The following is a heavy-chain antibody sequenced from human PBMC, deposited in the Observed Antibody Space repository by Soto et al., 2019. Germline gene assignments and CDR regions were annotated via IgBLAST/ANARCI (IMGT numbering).Heavy chain of an antibody. V-gene: IGHV5-51*01. D-gene: IGHD3-22*01. J-gene: IGHJ6*02. CDR2: IYPGDSDT. CDR3: ARKVGGSGGYYGDYFYGMSV. Sequence: PGESLKISCKGSGYSFTSYWIGWVRQMPGEGLEWMGIIYPGDSDTTYSPSFQGQVTISVDRSITTAYLQWSSLKASDTAMYYCARKVGGSGGYYGDYFYGMSVWGQGTTVTVSS. CDR1: GYSFTSYW.